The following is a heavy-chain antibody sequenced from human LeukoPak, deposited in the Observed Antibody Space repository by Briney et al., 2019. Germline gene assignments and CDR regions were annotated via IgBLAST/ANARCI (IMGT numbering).Heavy chain of an antibody. CDR1: GFTFSNYG. D-gene: IGHD4-17*01. J-gene: IGHJ4*02. V-gene: IGHV3-33*01. Sequence: GGSLRLSCAASGFTFSNYGFHRVRQAPGKGLEWVAVIWYDGSNKYYADSVKGRFTISRDNSKNTLYLQMNSLRAEDTAVYYCARDLGTTNYFFDYWGQGTLVTVSS. CDR2: IWYDGSNK. CDR3: ARDLGTTNYFFDY.